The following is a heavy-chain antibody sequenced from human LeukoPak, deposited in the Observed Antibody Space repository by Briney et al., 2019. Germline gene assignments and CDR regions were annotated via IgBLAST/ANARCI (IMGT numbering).Heavy chain of an antibody. D-gene: IGHD6-13*01. CDR3: AREVAAAGTAYDY. J-gene: IGHJ4*02. V-gene: IGHV4-30-4*01. Sequence: PSETLSLTCTVSGGSISSGDYYWSWIRQPPGKGLGWIGYIYYSGSTYYNPSLKSQVTISVDTSKNQFSLKLSSVTAADTAVYYCAREVAAAGTAYDYWGQGTLVTVSS. CDR2: IYYSGST. CDR1: GGSISSGDYY.